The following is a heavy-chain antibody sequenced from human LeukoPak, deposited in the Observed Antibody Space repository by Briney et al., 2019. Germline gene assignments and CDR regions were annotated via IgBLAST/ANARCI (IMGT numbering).Heavy chain of an antibody. CDR1: GGSISSYY. J-gene: IGHJ4*02. CDR3: ARFSRPHYSSWAPPAGFDY. Sequence: SETLSLTCTVSGGSISSYYWSWIRQPPGKGLEWIGYIYYSGSTNYNPSLKSRVTISVDTSKNQFSLKLSSVTAADTAVYYCARFSRPHYSSWAPPAGFDYWGQGTLVTVSS. V-gene: IGHV4-59*08. D-gene: IGHD6-13*01. CDR2: IYYSGST.